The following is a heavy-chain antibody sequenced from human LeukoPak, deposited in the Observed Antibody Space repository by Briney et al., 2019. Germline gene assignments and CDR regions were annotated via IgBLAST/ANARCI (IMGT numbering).Heavy chain of an antibody. CDR2: YI. V-gene: IGHV3-21*01. J-gene: IGHJ6*02. Sequence: YIYYADSVKGRFPISRDNAKTSLYLQMNSLRAEDTAVYYCASAERYYDFWRASYYYYGMDVWGQGTTVTVSS. CDR3: ASAERYYDFWRASYYYYGMDV. D-gene: IGHD3-3*01.